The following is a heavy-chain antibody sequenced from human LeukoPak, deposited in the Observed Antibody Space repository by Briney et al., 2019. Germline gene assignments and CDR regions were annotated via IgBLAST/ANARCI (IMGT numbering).Heavy chain of an antibody. J-gene: IGHJ4*02. V-gene: IGHV1-2*04. CDR1: GYTFSGYY. CDR3: ARDSRRLRSGVYDWDH. Sequence: ASVKVSCKASGYTFSGYYMHWVRQAPGQGLEWMGWINPNSGGTNYAQKFQGWVTMTRDTSISTAYMELSRLKSDDTAVYYCARDSRRLRSGVYDWDHWGQGTLVTVSS. D-gene: IGHD5/OR15-5a*01. CDR2: INPNSGGT.